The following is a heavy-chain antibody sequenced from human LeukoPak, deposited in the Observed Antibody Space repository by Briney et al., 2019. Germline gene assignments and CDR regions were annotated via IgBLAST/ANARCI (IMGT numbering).Heavy chain of an antibody. CDR2: LYTNDNT. CDR3: ARGVVTDDYYMDV. D-gene: IGHD2-21*02. CDR1: GGSISSGRYY. J-gene: IGHJ6*03. Sequence: SQTLSLTCSVSGGSISSGRYYWTWIRQPAGKGLEWIGRLYTNDNTNYDPSLESRVSISVDTSKSQFYLQLTSVTAADTAVYFCARGVVTDDYYMDVWGKGIPVIVSS. V-gene: IGHV4-61*02.